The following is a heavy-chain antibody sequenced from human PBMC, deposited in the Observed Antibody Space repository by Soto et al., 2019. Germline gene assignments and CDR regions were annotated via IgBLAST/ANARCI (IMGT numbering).Heavy chain of an antibody. CDR1: GWSFSGYY. V-gene: IGHV4-34*01. Sequence: SETLSLTCAVYGWSFSGYYWSWIRQPPGKGLEWIGEINHSGSTNYNPSLKSRVTISRDNSKNTLYLQMNSLRAEDTAVYYCAKDSSGWPDYYYYYGMDVWGQGTTVTVSS. CDR2: INHSGST. D-gene: IGHD6-19*01. J-gene: IGHJ6*02. CDR3: AKDSSGWPDYYYYYGMDV.